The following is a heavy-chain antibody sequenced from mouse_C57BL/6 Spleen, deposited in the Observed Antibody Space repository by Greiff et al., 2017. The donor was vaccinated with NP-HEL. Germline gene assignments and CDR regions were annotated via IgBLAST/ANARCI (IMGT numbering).Heavy chain of an antibody. V-gene: IGHV14-3*01. J-gene: IGHJ1*03. CDR3: ARDGYGTGYFDV. D-gene: IGHD2-2*01. Sequence: EVKVVESVAELVRPGASVKLSCTASGFNIKNTYMHWVKQRPEQGLEWIGRIDPANGNTKYAPKFQGKATITADTSSNTAYLQLSSLTSEDTAIYYCARDGYGTGYFDVWGTGTTVTVSS. CDR2: IDPANGNT. CDR1: GFNIKNTY.